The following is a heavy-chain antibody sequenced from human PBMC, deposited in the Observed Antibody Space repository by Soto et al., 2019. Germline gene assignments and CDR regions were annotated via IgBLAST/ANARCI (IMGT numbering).Heavy chain of an antibody. CDR1: GFTFSSYA. CDR3: AKDLGHCSSTTCYLHY. Sequence: EVQLLESGGGLVQPGGSLRLSCAASGFTFSSYAMSWVRQAPGKGLERVSAISASGISTYFADSVEGRFTISRDNSKNLVYLQMNSLRVEDTAVYYCAKDLGHCSSTTCYLHYWGQGTLVTVSS. J-gene: IGHJ4*02. CDR2: ISASGIST. D-gene: IGHD2-2*01. V-gene: IGHV3-23*01.